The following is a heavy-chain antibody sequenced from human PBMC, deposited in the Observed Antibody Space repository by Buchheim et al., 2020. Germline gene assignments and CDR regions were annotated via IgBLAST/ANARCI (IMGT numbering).Heavy chain of an antibody. CDR1: GDSISSSSYY. CDR2: IYYSGST. CDR3: ARHHDGPSGYADY. V-gene: IGHV4-39*01. Sequence: QLQLQESGPGLVKPSETLSLTCTVSGDSISSSSYYWGWIRQPPGKGLEWIGTIYYSGSTYYNPSLKRRITISVDTSKNTFSLKVSSVTAADTAMYYCARHHDGPSGYADYWGQGTL. J-gene: IGHJ4*02. D-gene: IGHD5-12*01.